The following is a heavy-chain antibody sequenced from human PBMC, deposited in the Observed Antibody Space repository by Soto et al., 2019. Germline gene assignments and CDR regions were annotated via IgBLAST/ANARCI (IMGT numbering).Heavy chain of an antibody. J-gene: IGHJ6*02. CDR1: GFTFSSYE. CDR2: ISSSGSTI. Sequence: PGGSLRLCCAASGFTFSSYEMNWVRQAPGKGLEWVSYISSSGSTIYYADSVKGRFTISRDNAKNSLYLQMNSLRAEDTAVYYCASFYGDPEYYYGMDVWGQGTTVTVSS. V-gene: IGHV3-48*03. CDR3: ASFYGDPEYYYGMDV. D-gene: IGHD4-17*01.